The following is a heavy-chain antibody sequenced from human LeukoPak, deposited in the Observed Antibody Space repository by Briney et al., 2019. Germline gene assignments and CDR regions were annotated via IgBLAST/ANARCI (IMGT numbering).Heavy chain of an antibody. J-gene: IGHJ4*02. D-gene: IGHD3-10*01. Sequence: GASVKVSCKASGYTFTSYGISWVRQAPGQGLEWMGWISAYNGNTNYAQKLQGRVTMTTDTSTSTASMELRSLRSDDTAVYYCAVNTYGSGSYSNDYWGQGTLVTVSS. CDR3: AVNTYGSGSYSNDY. CDR2: ISAYNGNT. V-gene: IGHV1-18*01. CDR1: GYTFTSYG.